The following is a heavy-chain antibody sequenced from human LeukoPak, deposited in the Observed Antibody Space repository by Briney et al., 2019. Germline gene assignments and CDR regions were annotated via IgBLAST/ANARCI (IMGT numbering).Heavy chain of an antibody. Sequence: VGSLRLSCAASGFTFSSYTMNWVRQAPGKGLEWVSSISSSSSYIYYADSVKGRFTISRDNAKNSLYLQMNSLRAEDTAVYYCAREPAYHDIGNFDYWGQGTLVTVSS. CDR3: AREPAYHDIGNFDY. CDR1: GFTFSSYT. J-gene: IGHJ4*02. CDR2: ISSSSSYI. V-gene: IGHV3-21*06. D-gene: IGHD3-22*01.